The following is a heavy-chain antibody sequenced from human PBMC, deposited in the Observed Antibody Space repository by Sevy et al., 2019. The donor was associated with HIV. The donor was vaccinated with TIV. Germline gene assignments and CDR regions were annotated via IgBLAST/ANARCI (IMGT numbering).Heavy chain of an antibody. CDR1: GFTFSSYS. Sequence: GGSLRLSCAASGFTFSSYSMNWVRQAPGKGLEWVSYISSSSSTIYYADSVKGRFTISRDNAKNSLYLQMNSLRDEETAVYYCARGHDYGDYGGYYYYYMDVWGKGTTVTVSS. D-gene: IGHD4-17*01. CDR3: ARGHDYGDYGGYYYYYMDV. J-gene: IGHJ6*03. CDR2: ISSSSSTI. V-gene: IGHV3-48*02.